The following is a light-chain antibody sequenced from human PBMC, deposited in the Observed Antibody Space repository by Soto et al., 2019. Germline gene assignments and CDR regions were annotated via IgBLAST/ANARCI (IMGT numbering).Light chain of an antibody. CDR3: QHRNNRPFS. Sequence: EIVLTQSPATLSLSPGERATLSCRASQSVSNYLAWYQQRPGQAPRILIYDASNRATGIPARFSGSGSGTDFTLTISGLEPEDCAIYYCQHRNNRPFSFGPGTKVDIK. V-gene: IGKV3-11*01. CDR1: QSVSNY. CDR2: DAS. J-gene: IGKJ3*01.